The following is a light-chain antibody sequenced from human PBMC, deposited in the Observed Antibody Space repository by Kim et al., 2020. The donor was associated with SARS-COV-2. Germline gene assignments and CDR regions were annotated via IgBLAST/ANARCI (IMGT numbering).Light chain of an antibody. CDR2: PKN. V-gene: IGLV3-19*01. Sequence: SSELTQDPAMSVALGQTVRITCHGDSLRTYYASWYQQKPGQAPVLVIYPKNNRPSGIPDRFSGSSSGNTASLTITGAQAEDEADYYCNSRDSSGNWVFGGGTKLTVL. CDR1: SLRTYY. J-gene: IGLJ3*02. CDR3: NSRDSSGNWV.